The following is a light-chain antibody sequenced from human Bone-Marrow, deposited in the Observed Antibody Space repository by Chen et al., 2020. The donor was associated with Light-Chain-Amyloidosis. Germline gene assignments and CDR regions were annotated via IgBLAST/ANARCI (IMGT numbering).Light chain of an antibody. Sequence: QSALTQPASGSGSPGQSTTISCTGTSSDVGGDNHVSCYQQHPDKAPKLMIYEVTNRPSWVPDCFSGSKSDNTASLPISGLQTEDEADYFCSSYTITNTLVFGSGTRVTVL. CDR2: EVT. J-gene: IGLJ1*01. V-gene: IGLV2-14*01. CDR3: SSYTITNTLV. CDR1: SSDVGGDNH.